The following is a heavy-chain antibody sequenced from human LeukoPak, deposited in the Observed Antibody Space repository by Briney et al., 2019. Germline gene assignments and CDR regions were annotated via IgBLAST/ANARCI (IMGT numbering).Heavy chain of an antibody. D-gene: IGHD3-22*01. J-gene: IGHJ4*02. V-gene: IGHV1-46*01. Sequence: ASVKVSCKSSGYTFTSYYLYWVRQAPGQGLEWMGVINPSGGSTTSAQKFQGRVTMTRDTSTSTVYMELRSLRSEDTAVYYCARGPGPADDGGGYCFDYWGQGTLVTVSS. CDR3: ARGPGPADDGGGYCFDY. CDR1: GYTFTSYY. CDR2: INPSGGST.